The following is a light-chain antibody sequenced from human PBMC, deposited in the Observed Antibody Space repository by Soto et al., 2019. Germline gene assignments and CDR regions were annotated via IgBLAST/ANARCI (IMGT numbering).Light chain of an antibody. Sequence: QSVLTQPPSASGTPGQRVTISCSGSSSNIGSNTVNWYQQLPGTAPKLLIYSNNQRHSGVPDRFSASKSGTSASLAISGRQSEDEADYYCAAWDDSLNGPVFGGGTKLTVL. V-gene: IGLV1-44*01. CDR3: AAWDDSLNGPV. CDR1: SSNIGSNT. J-gene: IGLJ2*01. CDR2: SNN.